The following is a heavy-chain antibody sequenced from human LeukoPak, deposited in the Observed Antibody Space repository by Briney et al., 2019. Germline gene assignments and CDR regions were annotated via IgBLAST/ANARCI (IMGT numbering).Heavy chain of an antibody. Sequence: TGGPLRLSCVASGFTFSTYYMNWVRQAPGKGLEWVSFITGSRSYILYTDSVKGRFTISRDNAKNSLFLQMNSLRDEDTAVYYCARLRGDSQIPPDYWGQGTLVPVFS. D-gene: IGHD2-21*02. CDR2: ITGSRSYI. V-gene: IGHV3-21*01. J-gene: IGHJ4*02. CDR3: ARLRGDSQIPPDY. CDR1: GFTFSTYY.